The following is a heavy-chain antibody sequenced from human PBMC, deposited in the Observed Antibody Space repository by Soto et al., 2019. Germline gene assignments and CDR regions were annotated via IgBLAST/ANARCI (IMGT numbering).Heavy chain of an antibody. CDR1: GGSISTVGHY. CDR3: AGGLAPAT. D-gene: IGHD5-12*01. V-gene: IGHV4-31*03. J-gene: IGHJ4*01. Sequence: PSETLSLTCSVSGGSISTVGHYWTWIRQPPGKGLEWIGSIYHTGSTYYSKSLRSRLTMSVDTSKSQFSLRLSSVTAADTAVYYCAGGLAPATWGHGTLVTSPQ. CDR2: IYHTGST.